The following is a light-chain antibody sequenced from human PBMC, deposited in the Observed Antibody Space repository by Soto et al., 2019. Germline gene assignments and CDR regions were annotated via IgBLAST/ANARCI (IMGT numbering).Light chain of an antibody. J-gene: IGLJ1*01. V-gene: IGLV2-11*01. CDR3: CSYAGSLDV. CDR1: SSDVGAYIY. Sequence: QSALTQPRSVSGSPGQSVTISCTGTSSDVGAYIYVSWYQQHPGKAPKVMIYDVTKRPSGVPDRFSGSKSGNTASLTISGRQAEDEDDYYCCSYAGSLDVFGPGTKVPVL. CDR2: DVT.